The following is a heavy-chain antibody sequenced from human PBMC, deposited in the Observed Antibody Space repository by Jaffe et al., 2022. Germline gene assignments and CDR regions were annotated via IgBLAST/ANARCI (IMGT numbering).Heavy chain of an antibody. CDR2: IYSGGST. Sequence: EVQLVETGGGLIQPGGSLRLSCAASGFTVSSNYMSWVRQAPGKGLEWVSVIYSGGSTYYADSVKGRFTISRDNSKNTLYLQMNSLRAEDTAVYYCARGTTTYYDYIWGTHRQGYYYMDVWGKGTTVTVSS. CDR1: GFTVSSNY. D-gene: IGHD3-16*01. J-gene: IGHJ6*03. CDR3: ARGTTTYYDYIWGTHRQGYYYMDV. V-gene: IGHV3-53*02.